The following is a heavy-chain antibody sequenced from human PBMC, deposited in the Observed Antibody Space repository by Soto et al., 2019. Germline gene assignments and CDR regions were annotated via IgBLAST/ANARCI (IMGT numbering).Heavy chain of an antibody. CDR3: ARMTTVYLYYFDY. V-gene: IGHV4-39*01. CDR1: GGSISSSSYY. D-gene: IGHD4-17*01. CDR2: IYYSGST. J-gene: IGHJ4*02. Sequence: QLQLQESGPGLVKPSETLSLTCTVSGGSISSSSYYWGWIRQPPGKGLEWIGSIYYSGSTYYNPYLKSRVTISVDTSKNQFSLKLSSVTAADTAVYYCARMTTVYLYYFDYWGQGTLVTVSS.